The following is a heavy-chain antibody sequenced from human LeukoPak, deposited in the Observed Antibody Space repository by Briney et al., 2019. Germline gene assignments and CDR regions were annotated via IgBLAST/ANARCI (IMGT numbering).Heavy chain of an antibody. V-gene: IGHV4-30-2*03. CDR1: GGSISSGGYY. CDR2: IYHSGST. Sequence: SETLSLTCTVSGGSISSGGYYWSWIRQPPGKGLEWIGYIYHSGSTYYNPSLKSRVTISVDTSKNQFSLKLSSVTAADTAVYYCARRPFEYSSSSGDYWGQGTLVTVSS. D-gene: IGHD6-6*01. J-gene: IGHJ4*02. CDR3: ARRPFEYSSSSGDY.